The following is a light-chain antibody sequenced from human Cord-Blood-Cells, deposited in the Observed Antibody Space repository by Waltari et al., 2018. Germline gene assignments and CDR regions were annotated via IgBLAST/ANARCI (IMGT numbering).Light chain of an antibody. CDR3: AAWDDSLNGPV. CDR2: SNN. V-gene: IGLV1-44*01. J-gene: IGLJ3*02. Sequence: QSVLTQPPSASGTPGQRVTISCSGSSAHIGSNPVNWYQQHPGTAPKHLIYSNNQRPSGVPDRFSGSKSGTSASLAISGLQSEDEADYYCAAWDDSLNGPVFGGGTKLTVL. CDR1: SAHIGSNP.